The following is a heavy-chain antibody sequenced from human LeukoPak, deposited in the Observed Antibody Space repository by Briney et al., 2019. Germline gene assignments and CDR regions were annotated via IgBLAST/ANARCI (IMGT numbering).Heavy chain of an antibody. D-gene: IGHD6-13*01. CDR3: ARDPRAGYSSSWTNY. Sequence: GGSLRLSCAASGFTFSSYSMNWVRQAPGKGLEWVSSISSSSYIYYADSVKGRFTISRDNAKNSLYLQMNSLRAEDTAVYYCARDPRAGYSSSWTNYWGQGTLVTVSS. CDR1: GFTFSSYS. CDR2: ISSSSYI. V-gene: IGHV3-21*01. J-gene: IGHJ4*02.